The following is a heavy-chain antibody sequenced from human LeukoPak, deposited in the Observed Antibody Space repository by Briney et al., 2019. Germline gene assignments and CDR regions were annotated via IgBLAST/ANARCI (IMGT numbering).Heavy chain of an antibody. Sequence: GGSLRLSCAASGFTFSGHEMNWVRQAPGKGLEWVSSISSSSSYIYYADSVKGRFTISRDNAKNSLYLQMNSLRAEDTAVYYCARGDYGDYGAWGQGTLVTVSS. CDR3: ARGDYGDYGA. D-gene: IGHD4-17*01. J-gene: IGHJ5*02. V-gene: IGHV3-21*01. CDR1: GFTFSGHE. CDR2: ISSSSSYI.